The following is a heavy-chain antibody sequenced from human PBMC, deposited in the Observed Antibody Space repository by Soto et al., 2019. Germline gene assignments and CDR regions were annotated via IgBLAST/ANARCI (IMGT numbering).Heavy chain of an antibody. V-gene: IGHV3-33*01. CDR1: GFTFSTSG. CDR2: VWYDGSKA. D-gene: IGHD3-10*01. CDR3: AREKGNRCFDC. J-gene: IGHJ4*02. Sequence: MQLEESGGGVVQPGASLRLSCAASGFTFSTSGLHWVRQAQGKGLEWVALVWYDGSKADYADFVKGRFTISRDDSKNMILLQMNSLRAKDTAMYYCAREKGNRCFDCWGQGTLVTVSS.